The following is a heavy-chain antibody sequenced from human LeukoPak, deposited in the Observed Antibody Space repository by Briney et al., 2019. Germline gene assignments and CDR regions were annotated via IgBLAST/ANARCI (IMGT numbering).Heavy chain of an antibody. J-gene: IGHJ5*02. CDR3: ARDLLAAGTGSVSSWFDP. CDR1: GYTFTGYY. D-gene: IGHD6-13*01. CDR2: INPNSGGT. Sequence: ASVKVSCKASGYTFTGYYMHWVRQAPGQGLEWMGWINPNSGGTNYAQKFQGRVTTTRDTSISTAYMELSRLRSDDTAVYYCARDLLAAGTGSVSSWFDPWGQGTLVTVSS. V-gene: IGHV1-2*02.